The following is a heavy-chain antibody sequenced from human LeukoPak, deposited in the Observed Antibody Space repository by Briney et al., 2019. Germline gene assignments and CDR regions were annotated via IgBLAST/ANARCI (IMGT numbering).Heavy chain of an antibody. V-gene: IGHV1-2*02. CDR1: GYSFTDYY. Sequence: GASVKVSCQASGYSFTDYYMHWVRQAPGQGLEWIGWINSGSGDTNYAQKFQGRVTVTRETSSSTTYMEVSNLRSDDTAVYHCVRERRATADYWGQGTLVTVSS. J-gene: IGHJ4*02. CDR2: INSGSGDT. CDR3: VRERRATADY. D-gene: IGHD1-26*01.